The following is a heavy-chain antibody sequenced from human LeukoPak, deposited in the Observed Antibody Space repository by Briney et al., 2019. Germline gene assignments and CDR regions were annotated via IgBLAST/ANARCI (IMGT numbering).Heavy chain of an antibody. CDR3: ARGAPVAGHYYGMDV. CDR2: IYTRGST. V-gene: IGHV4-4*07. CDR1: GGSISSYY. Sequence: SETLSLTCTVSGGSISSYYWSWIRQPAGKGLEWIGRIYTRGSTNYNPSLKSRVTISVDTSKRQFSLNLSSVTAADTAVYYCARGAPVAGHYYGMDVWGQGTTVTVSS. J-gene: IGHJ6*02. D-gene: IGHD6-19*01.